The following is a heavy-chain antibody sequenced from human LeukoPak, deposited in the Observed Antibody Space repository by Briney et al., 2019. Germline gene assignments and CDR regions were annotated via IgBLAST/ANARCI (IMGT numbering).Heavy chain of an antibody. CDR1: GFTFSSYS. D-gene: IGHD3-22*01. J-gene: IGHJ4*02. V-gene: IGHV3-48*01. Sequence: GGSLRLSCAASGFTFSSYSMNWVRQAPGKGLEWVAYISFSSSTIYYAGSVRGRFTISRDNAQNSLYLQMNSLRAEDTAVYHGARGGYDSSGYYSGAGARADYWGQGTLVTVSS. CDR3: ARGGYDSSGYYSGAGARADY. CDR2: ISFSSSTI.